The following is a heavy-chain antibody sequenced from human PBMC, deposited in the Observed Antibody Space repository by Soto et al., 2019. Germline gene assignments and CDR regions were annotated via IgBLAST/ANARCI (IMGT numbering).Heavy chain of an antibody. Sequence: GGSLRLSCAASGFTFSSYAMSWVRQAPGKGLEWVSAISGSGGSTYYADSVKGRFTISSDNSKNTLYLQMNSLRAEDTAVYYCAKESIVVVPAVADAFDIWGQGTMVTVSS. CDR2: ISGSGGST. D-gene: IGHD2-2*01. V-gene: IGHV3-23*01. CDR3: AKESIVVVPAVADAFDI. CDR1: GFTFSSYA. J-gene: IGHJ3*02.